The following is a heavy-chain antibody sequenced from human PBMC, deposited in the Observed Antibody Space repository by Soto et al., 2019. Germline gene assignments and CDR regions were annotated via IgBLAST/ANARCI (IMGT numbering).Heavy chain of an antibody. J-gene: IGHJ3*02. D-gene: IGHD3-10*01. CDR1: GYTFTSYG. V-gene: IGHV1-18*01. CDR3: ARDPYGDYGSGSYDAFDI. Sequence: GASVKVSCKASGYTFTSYGISWVRQAPGQGLEWMGWISAYNGNTNYAQKLQGRVTMTTDTSTSTAYMELRSLRSDDTAVYYCARDPYGDYGSGSYDAFDIWGQGTMVTVSS. CDR2: ISAYNGNT.